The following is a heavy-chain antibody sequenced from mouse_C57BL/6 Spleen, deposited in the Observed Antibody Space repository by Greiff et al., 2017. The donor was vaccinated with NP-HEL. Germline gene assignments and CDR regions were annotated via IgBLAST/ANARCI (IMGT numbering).Heavy chain of an antibody. J-gene: IGHJ3*01. V-gene: IGHV1-61*01. CDR1: GYTFTSYW. D-gene: IGHD2-3*01. CDR2: IYPSDSET. Sequence: VQLQQPGAELVRPGSSVKLSCKASGYTFTSYWMDWVKQRPGQGLEWIGNIYPSDSETHYNQKFKDKATLTVDKSSSTAYMQLSSLTSEDSAVYYCAREWGYDGYWFAYWGQGTLVTVSA. CDR3: AREWGYDGYWFAY.